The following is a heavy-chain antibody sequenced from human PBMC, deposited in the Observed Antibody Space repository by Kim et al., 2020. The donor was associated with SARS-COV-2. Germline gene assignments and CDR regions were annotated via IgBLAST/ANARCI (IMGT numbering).Heavy chain of an antibody. V-gene: IGHV3-30*18. D-gene: IGHD2-15*01. CDR2: ISYDGSNK. CDR1: GFTFSSYG. Sequence: GGSLRLSCAASGFTFSSYGMHWVRQAPGKGLEWVAVISYDGSNKYYADTVKGQFTISRDNSNNTLYLQMNSLRAEDTAVYYCTKDDSVVMVAATLGYWVRETQITVSS. CDR3: TKDDSVVMVAATLGY. J-gene: IGHJ4*02.